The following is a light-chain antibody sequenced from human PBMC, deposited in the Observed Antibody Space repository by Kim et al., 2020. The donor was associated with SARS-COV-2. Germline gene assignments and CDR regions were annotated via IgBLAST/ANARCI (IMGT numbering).Light chain of an antibody. CDR1: KLGDKY. CDR3: QAWDSSTVV. J-gene: IGLJ2*01. V-gene: IGLV3-1*01. Sequence: VSPGQTASITCSGDKLGDKYACWYQQKPGQSPVLVIYQDTKRPSGIPERFSGSNSGNTATLTISGTQAMDEADYYCQAWDSSTVVFGGGAQLTVL. CDR2: QDT.